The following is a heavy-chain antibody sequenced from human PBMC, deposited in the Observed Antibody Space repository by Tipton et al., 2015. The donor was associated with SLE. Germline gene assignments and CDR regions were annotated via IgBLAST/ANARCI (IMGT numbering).Heavy chain of an antibody. D-gene: IGHD1-26*01. J-gene: IGHJ6*02. CDR3: ARDLVGPTGYGMDV. CDR2: IYSGGST. CDR1: GITVGTNY. Sequence: GSLRLSCAVSGITVGTNYMSWVRQAPGKGLEWVSVIYSGGSTYYRDSVKGRFIISRDNSKNTLYVQMNSLRAEDTAVYYCARDLVGPTGYGMDVWGQGTTVTVSS. V-gene: IGHV3-66*01.